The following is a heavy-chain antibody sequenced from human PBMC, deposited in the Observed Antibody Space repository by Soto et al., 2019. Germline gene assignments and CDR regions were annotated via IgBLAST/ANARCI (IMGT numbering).Heavy chain of an antibody. CDR3: ARGFRERAMVYANY. CDR1: GYTFTSYD. Sequence: QVQLVQSGAEVKKPGASVKVSCTASGYTFTSYDINWVRQATGQGLEWMGWMNPNSGNTGYAQKFQGRVTMTRNTSISTAYMELSSLRSEDTAVYYCARGFRERAMVYANYWGQGTLVTVSS. CDR2: MNPNSGNT. J-gene: IGHJ4*02. V-gene: IGHV1-8*01. D-gene: IGHD2-8*01.